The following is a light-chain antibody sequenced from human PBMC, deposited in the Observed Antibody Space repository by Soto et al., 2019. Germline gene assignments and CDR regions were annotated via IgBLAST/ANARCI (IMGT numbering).Light chain of an antibody. V-gene: IGLV2-14*01. J-gene: IGLJ1*01. Sequence: VLTQPASVSGSPGQSITISCTGTSSDVGGYNYASWYQQHPGKAPKLMIYEVSNRPSGVSNRFSGSKSGNTASLTISGLQAEDEADYYCSSYTSSSTEYVFGTGTKVTVL. CDR1: SSDVGGYNY. CDR3: SSYTSSSTEYV. CDR2: EVS.